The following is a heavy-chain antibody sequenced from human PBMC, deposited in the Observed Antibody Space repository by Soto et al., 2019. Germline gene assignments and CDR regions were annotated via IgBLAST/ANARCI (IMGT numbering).Heavy chain of an antibody. J-gene: IGHJ4*02. CDR1: GFTFSSYS. Sequence: GGSLRLSCAASGFTFSSYSMNWVRQAPGKGLEWVSSISDSSSYTYYADSVKGRFTISRDNSKNTLYLEVNSLRAEDTAVYYCAKDRDPCSSSSCFGRPFDYWGQGTLVTVSS. D-gene: IGHD2-2*01. CDR3: AKDRDPCSSSSCFGRPFDY. V-gene: IGHV3-21*04. CDR2: ISDSSSYT.